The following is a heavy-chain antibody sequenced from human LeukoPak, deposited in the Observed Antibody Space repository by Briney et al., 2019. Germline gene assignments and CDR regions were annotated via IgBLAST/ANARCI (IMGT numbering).Heavy chain of an antibody. J-gene: IGHJ6*02. D-gene: IGHD4-17*01. CDR2: INHSGST. CDR3: ARGSTVTTLYIYYYYYYGMGV. V-gene: IGHV4-34*01. Sequence: SETLSLTCAVYGGSFSGYYWSWIRQPPGKGLEWIGEINHSGSTNYNPSLKSRVTISVDTSKNQFSLKLSSVTAADTAVYYCARGSTVTTLYIYYYYYYGMGVWGQGTTVTVSS. CDR1: GGSFSGYY.